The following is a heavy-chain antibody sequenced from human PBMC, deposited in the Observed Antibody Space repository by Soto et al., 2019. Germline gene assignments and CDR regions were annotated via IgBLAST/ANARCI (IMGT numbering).Heavy chain of an antibody. J-gene: IGHJ4*02. V-gene: IGHV4-61*01. CDR1: GASVTSDSYH. D-gene: IGHD6-19*01. CDR2: QTGST. CDR3: AIYQAGAGGNGF. Sequence: QVHLQESGPGLIKPSETLSLTCSVSGASVTSDSYHWTWIRQPPGKGLEWIGQTGSTNYNPSLKSRITISGDPSKNQFSLNLDSVTAADTAIYYCAIYQAGAGGNGFWGQGTLVIVSS.